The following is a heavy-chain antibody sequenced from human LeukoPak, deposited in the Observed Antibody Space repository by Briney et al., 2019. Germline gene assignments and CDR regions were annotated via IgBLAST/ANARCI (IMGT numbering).Heavy chain of an antibody. CDR1: GGTFIKNA. Sequence: GASVTVSYKASGGTFIKNAITWVGQAPGQGGEWMGRIIPIFGITDYAQKFQGRVTITADKSTNTAYMEFSSLRSEDTAVYYCASGRMTTETTYCFDPWGQGTLITVSS. V-gene: IGHV1-69*04. CDR3: ASGRMTTETTYCFDP. CDR2: IIPIFGIT. D-gene: IGHD4-11*01. J-gene: IGHJ5*02.